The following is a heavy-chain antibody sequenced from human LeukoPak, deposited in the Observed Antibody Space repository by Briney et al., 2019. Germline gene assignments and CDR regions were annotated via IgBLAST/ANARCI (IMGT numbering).Heavy chain of an antibody. CDR1: GFTFSSYW. Sequence: PGGSLRLSCAASGFTFSSYWMHWVRQAPGKGLVWVSRINSVGSRTSYADSVKGRFTISRDNAKNTLYLQMNSLRAEDTAVYYCAREIEGSGSYDYWGQGTLVTVSS. D-gene: IGHD3-10*01. CDR2: INSVGSRT. J-gene: IGHJ4*02. CDR3: AREIEGSGSYDY. V-gene: IGHV3-74*01.